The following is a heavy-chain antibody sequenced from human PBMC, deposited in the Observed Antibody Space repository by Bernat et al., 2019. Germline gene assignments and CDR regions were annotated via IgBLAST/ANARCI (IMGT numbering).Heavy chain of an antibody. CDR2: IGPDGSTT. J-gene: IGHJ4*02. CDR3: AGLCSIASCNDF. CDR1: GFTFSNYW. Sequence: EVQLVESGGGLVQPGGSLRLSCAASGFTFSNYWMHWARQAPGKGLVWVSRIGPDGSTTAYADSVKGRFTVSRDNAKNTLFLQINSLRAEDTAVYYCAGLCSIASCNDFGGQGILVTVSS. V-gene: IGHV3-74*03. D-gene: IGHD2-2*01.